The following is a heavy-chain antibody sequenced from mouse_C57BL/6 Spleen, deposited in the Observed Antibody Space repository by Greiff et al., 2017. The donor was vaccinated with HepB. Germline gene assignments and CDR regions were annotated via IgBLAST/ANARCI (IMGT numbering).Heavy chain of an antibody. D-gene: IGHD2-12*01. J-gene: IGHJ2*01. CDR1: GFTFTDYY. V-gene: IGHV7-3*01. CDR3: ASRELSYDGYFDY. Sequence: EVQGVESGGGLVQPGGSLSLSCAASGFTFTDYYMSWVRQPPGKALEWLGFIRNKANGYTTEYSASVKGRFTISRDNSQSILYLQMNALRAEDSATYYCASRELSYDGYFDYWGQGTTLTVSS. CDR2: IRNKANGYTT.